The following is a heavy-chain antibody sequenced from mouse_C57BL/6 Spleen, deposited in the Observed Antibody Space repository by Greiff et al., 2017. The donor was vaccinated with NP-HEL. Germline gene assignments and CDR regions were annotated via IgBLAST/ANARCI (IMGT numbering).Heavy chain of an antibody. D-gene: IGHD1-1*01. CDR2: IDPVTGGT. CDR1: GYTFTDYE. Sequence: QVQLQQSGAELVRPGASVTLSCKASGYTFTDYEMHWVKQTPVHGLEWIGAIDPVTGGTAYNQKFKGKAILTADKSSSTAYMELRSLTSEDSAVYYCTHITTVVATWGQGTTLTVSS. CDR3: THITTVVAT. V-gene: IGHV1-15*01. J-gene: IGHJ2*01.